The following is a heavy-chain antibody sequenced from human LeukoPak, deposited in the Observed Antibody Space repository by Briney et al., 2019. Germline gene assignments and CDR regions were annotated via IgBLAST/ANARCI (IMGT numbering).Heavy chain of an antibody. CDR1: GYTFTSYY. Sequence: ASVKVSCKASGYTFTSYYMHWVRQAPGQGLEWMGIINPSGGSTSYAQKFQGRVTMTRDTSMSTVYMELSSLRSEDTAVYYCARDDSSGYLSAEYFQHWGQGTLVTVSS. V-gene: IGHV1-46*01. CDR2: INPSGGST. CDR3: ARDDSSGYLSAEYFQH. D-gene: IGHD3-22*01. J-gene: IGHJ1*01.